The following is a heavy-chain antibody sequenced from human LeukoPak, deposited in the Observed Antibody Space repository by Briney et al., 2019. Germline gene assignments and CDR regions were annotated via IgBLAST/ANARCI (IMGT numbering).Heavy chain of an antibody. V-gene: IGHV4-38-2*01. CDR3: ARAHYGDYVLGWFDP. CDR2: IYHSGGT. CDR1: GYSISSGYY. D-gene: IGHD4-17*01. J-gene: IGHJ5*02. Sequence: PSETLSLTCAVSGYSISSGYYWGWIRQPPGKGLEWIGSIYHSGGTYYNPSLKSRVTISVDTSKNQFSLKLSSVTAADTAVYYCARAHYGDYVLGWFDPWGQGTLVTVSS.